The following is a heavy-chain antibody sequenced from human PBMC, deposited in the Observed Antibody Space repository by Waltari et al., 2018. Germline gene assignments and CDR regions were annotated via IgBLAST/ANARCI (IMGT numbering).Heavy chain of an antibody. V-gene: IGHV3-64*01. D-gene: IGHD1-26*01. CDR2: ILSTGGGT. CDR3: ARDGGGYSLGF. Sequence: EVHLVESGGGLVQPGGSLRLSGAASGSGLSAYTMHWVRQPPGKGLEYVSGILSTGGGTFYANSVRGRFTISRDTSKNTLYLHMGSLRAEDMALYYCARDGGGYSLGFWGQGTLVTVS. J-gene: IGHJ4*02. CDR1: GSGLSAYT.